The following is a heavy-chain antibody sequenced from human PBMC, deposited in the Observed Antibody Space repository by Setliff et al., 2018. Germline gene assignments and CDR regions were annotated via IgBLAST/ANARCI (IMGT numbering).Heavy chain of an antibody. V-gene: IGHV4-39*07. J-gene: IGHJ1*01. CDR2: VYYSGYT. Sequence: SETLSLTCNVSGGSVSSTSHYWSWIRQPPGKGMEWIGSVYYSGYTYYNPSLQSRVTISVDMSKNQFSMKLTSVTAADTAVYYCARVDFTMIQGVLGLWGQGTQVTVSS. CDR1: GGSVSSTSHY. CDR3: ARVDFTMIQGVLGL. D-gene: IGHD3-10*01.